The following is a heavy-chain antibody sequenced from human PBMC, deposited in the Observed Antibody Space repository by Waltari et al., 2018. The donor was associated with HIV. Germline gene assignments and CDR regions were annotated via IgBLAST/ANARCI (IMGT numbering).Heavy chain of an antibody. Sequence: QLQLQESGPGLVKPSATLSLTCTVSGGSISSSSYYWGWIRQPPGKGLGWIGSIYYSGSTYYNPSLKSRVTISVDTSKNQFSLKLSSVTAADTAVYYCARDSPMTYYDSSGRGLDYWGQGTLVTVSS. D-gene: IGHD3-22*01. CDR2: IYYSGST. CDR3: ARDSPMTYYDSSGRGLDY. CDR1: GGSISSSSYY. J-gene: IGHJ4*02. V-gene: IGHV4-39*07.